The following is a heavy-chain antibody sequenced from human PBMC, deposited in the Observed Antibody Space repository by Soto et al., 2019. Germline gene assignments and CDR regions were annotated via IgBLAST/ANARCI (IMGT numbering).Heavy chain of an antibody. Sequence: SETLSLTCTVSGGSISSSSYYWGWIRQPPGKGLEWIGSIYYSGSTYYNPSLKSRVTISVDTSKNQFSLKLSSVTAADTAVYYCARDRGYDSSGHLDYWGQGTLVT. D-gene: IGHD3-22*01. CDR3: ARDRGYDSSGHLDY. J-gene: IGHJ4*02. V-gene: IGHV4-39*07. CDR1: GGSISSSSYY. CDR2: IYYSGST.